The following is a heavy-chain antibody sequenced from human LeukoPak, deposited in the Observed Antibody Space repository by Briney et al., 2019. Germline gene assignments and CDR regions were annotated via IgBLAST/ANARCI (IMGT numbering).Heavy chain of an antibody. Sequence: PGKSLRLSCAASGFTFSSYGMHWVRQAPGKGLEWGAVISYDGGNKYYADSVKGRFTISRDNSKNTLYLQMKSLRAEDTAVYYCAKVGSSSSFGWGQGTLVTVSS. D-gene: IGHD2-15*01. J-gene: IGHJ4*02. CDR1: GFTFSSYG. V-gene: IGHV3-30*18. CDR3: AKVGSSSSFG. CDR2: ISYDGGNK.